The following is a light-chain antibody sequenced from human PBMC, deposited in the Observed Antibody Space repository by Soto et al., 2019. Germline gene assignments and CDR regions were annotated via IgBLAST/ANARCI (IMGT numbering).Light chain of an antibody. CDR3: QQYYSTPRDT. J-gene: IGKJ3*01. CDR2: WAS. CDR1: QSVLYSSNNKNY. Sequence: DIVMTQSPDSLAVSLGERATINCKSSQSVLYSSNNKNYLAWYQQKPGQPPKLLIYWASTRESGVPDRFSGSGYGTDFTLTISSLQAEDVAVYYCQQYYSTPRDTFGPGTKVDIK. V-gene: IGKV4-1*01.